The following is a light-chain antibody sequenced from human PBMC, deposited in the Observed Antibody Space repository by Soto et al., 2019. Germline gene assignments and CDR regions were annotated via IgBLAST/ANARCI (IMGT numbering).Light chain of an antibody. CDR1: SSNIGNNY. Sequence: QSVLTQPPSVSAAPGQKVTISCSGSSSNIGNNYVSWYQQLPGTAPKLLIYENNKRPSGIPDRFSGSKSGTSATLGITGPQTGDEADYYCGTWDSSLSAAGVFGTGTKVTAL. CDR2: ENN. J-gene: IGLJ1*01. CDR3: GTWDSSLSAAGV. V-gene: IGLV1-51*02.